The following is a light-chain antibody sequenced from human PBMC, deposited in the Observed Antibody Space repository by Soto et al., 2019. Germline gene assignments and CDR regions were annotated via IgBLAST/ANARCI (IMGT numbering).Light chain of an antibody. CDR2: GAS. CDR1: QSVSSSY. J-gene: IGKJ4*01. Sequence: IVLTQSPGTLSLSPGERATLSCRASQSVSSSYLAWYQQKPGQAPSLLIYGASSRATGIPDRFSGSGSGTDFTLTISRLEPEDFAVYYGHQYVSSALTFGGGTKVEIK. CDR3: HQYVSSALT. V-gene: IGKV3-20*01.